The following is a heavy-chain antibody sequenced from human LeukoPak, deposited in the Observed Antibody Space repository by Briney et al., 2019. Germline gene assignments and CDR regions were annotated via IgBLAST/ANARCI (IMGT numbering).Heavy chain of an antibody. CDR3: SGRDRSRSPRAY. V-gene: IGHV3-7*01. CDR2: IKPDGSEK. Sequence: PGGSLRLSCATSGLTFIDFWMNWVRQAPGRGLEWVANIKPDGSEKYYVDSVKGRFAISRDNAKNEVYLEMNSLRAEDTGVYYCSGRDRSRSPRAYWGQGTLVSVSS. J-gene: IGHJ4*02. CDR1: GLTFIDFW.